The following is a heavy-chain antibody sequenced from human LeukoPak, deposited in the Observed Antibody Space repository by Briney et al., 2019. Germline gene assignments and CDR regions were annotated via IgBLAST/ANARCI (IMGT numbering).Heavy chain of an antibody. Sequence: ASVKVSCEASGYTFTSYGITWVRQAPGQGLEWMGWISAYNDNTNSARKFQGRVTMTTDTSTSPAYMELRSLRSDDTAVYYCARVDYYDFWSGYFYGMDVWGQGTTVTVSS. CDR3: ARVDYYDFWSGYFYGMDV. CDR1: GYTFTSYG. J-gene: IGHJ6*02. CDR2: ISAYNDNT. D-gene: IGHD3-3*01. V-gene: IGHV1-18*01.